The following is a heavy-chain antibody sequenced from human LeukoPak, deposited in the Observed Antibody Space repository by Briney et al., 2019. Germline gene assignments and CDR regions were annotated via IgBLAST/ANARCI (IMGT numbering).Heavy chain of an antibody. Sequence: SVKVSCKASGGTFSSYAISWVRQAPGQGVEWMGGIIPIFGTANYAQKFQGRVTITADESTSTAYMELSSLRSEDTAVYYCARVLCSGGSCYYYYYMDVWGKGTTVTVSS. CDR2: IIPIFGTA. D-gene: IGHD2-15*01. V-gene: IGHV1-69*01. J-gene: IGHJ6*03. CDR1: GGTFSSYA. CDR3: ARVLCSGGSCYYYYYMDV.